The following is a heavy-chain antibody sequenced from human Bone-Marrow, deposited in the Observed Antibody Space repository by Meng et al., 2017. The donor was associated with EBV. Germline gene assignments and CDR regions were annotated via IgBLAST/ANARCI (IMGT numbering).Heavy chain of an antibody. CDR1: GYTFTSYA. Sequence: QVQLVRLGAEVKKPGASVKVSCKASGYTFTSYAMHWARQAPGQRLEWMGWINAGNGNTNYAQKIQGRVTMTTDTSTSTHYMDLNSLRSEDTAVYYCASESGRGYTPDYWGQGTLVTVSS. CDR3: ASESGRGYTPDY. CDR2: INAGNGNT. J-gene: IGHJ4*02. D-gene: IGHD3-10*01. V-gene: IGHV1-3*01.